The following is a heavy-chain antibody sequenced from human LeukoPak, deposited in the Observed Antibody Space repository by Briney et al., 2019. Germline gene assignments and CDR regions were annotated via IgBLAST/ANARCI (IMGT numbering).Heavy chain of an antibody. CDR1: GGTFSSYA. Sequence: EASVKVSCKASGGTFSSYAISWVRQAPGQGLEWMGRIIPILGIANYAQKFQGRVTITADKSTSTAYMELSSLRSEDTAVYYCARGKDEWLPHYFDYWGQGTLVTVSS. CDR2: IIPILGIA. J-gene: IGHJ4*02. D-gene: IGHD3-3*01. CDR3: ARGKDEWLPHYFDY. V-gene: IGHV1-69*04.